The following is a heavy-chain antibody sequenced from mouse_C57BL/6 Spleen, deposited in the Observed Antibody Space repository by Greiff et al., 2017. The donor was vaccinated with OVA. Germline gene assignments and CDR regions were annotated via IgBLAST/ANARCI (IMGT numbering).Heavy chain of an antibody. V-gene: IGHV1-82*01. Sequence: VQLQQSGPELVKPGASVKISCKASGYAFSSSWMNWVKQRPGKGLEWIGRIYPGDGDTNYNGKFKGKATLTADKSSSTAYMQLSSLTSEDSAVYFCARWGIYGSTDWYFDVWGTGTTVTVSS. J-gene: IGHJ1*03. CDR2: IYPGDGDT. CDR3: ARWGIYGSTDWYFDV. CDR1: GYAFSSSW. D-gene: IGHD1-1*01.